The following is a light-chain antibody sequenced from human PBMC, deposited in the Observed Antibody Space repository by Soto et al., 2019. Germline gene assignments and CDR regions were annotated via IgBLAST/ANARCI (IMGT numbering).Light chain of an antibody. Sequence: ISRCPASLYKKPGERATLSCRASQSISTDLAWYQQKPGQAPRLLLYGASTRATGIPVRFSGSGFGTEFTLTISSLQSEDFAVYYCQQYKNWPLFGQGTRLEI. V-gene: IGKV3-15*01. J-gene: IGKJ5*01. CDR2: GAS. CDR1: QSISTD. CDR3: QQYKNWPL.